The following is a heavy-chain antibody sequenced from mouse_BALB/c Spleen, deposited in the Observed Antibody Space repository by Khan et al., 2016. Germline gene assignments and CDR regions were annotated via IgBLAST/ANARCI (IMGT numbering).Heavy chain of an antibody. D-gene: IGHD1-1*01. CDR2: INTNTGEP. CDR3: AEDYYGSNWFAY. CDR1: GYTFTNYG. J-gene: IGHJ3*01. V-gene: IGHV9-3*02. Sequence: QIQLVQSGPELKKPGETVKISCKASGYTFTNYGMNWVKQAPGKGLKWMGWINTNTGEPTYAEEFKGHFVFSLETSASTAYLHINNLKHEETATYFCAEDYYGSNWFAYWGQGTLVTVSA.